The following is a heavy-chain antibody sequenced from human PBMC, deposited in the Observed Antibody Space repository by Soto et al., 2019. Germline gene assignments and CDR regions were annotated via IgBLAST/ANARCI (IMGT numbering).Heavy chain of an antibody. CDR2: ISSSSSYI. J-gene: IGHJ6*02. D-gene: IGHD6-25*01. V-gene: IGHV3-21*01. Sequence: SCAASGFTFSSYSMNWVRQAPGKGLEWVASISSSSSYIYYADSVKGRFTISRDKAKNSLFLQMSSLRAEDTALYYCARHAGPAAGNYGMDVWGRGTTVTVSS. CDR3: ARHAGPAAGNYGMDV. CDR1: GFTFSSYS.